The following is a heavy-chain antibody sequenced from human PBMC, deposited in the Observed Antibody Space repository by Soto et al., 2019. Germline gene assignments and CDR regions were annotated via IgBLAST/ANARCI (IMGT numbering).Heavy chain of an antibody. CDR2: IWYDGSNK. CDR1: GFTFSSYG. V-gene: IGHV3-33*01. J-gene: IGHJ4*02. Sequence: QVQLVESGGGVVQPGRSLRLSCAASGFTFSSYGMHSVRQAPGKGLEWVAVIWYDGSNKYYADSVKGRFTISRDNSKNTLYLQMNSLRAEDTAVYYCARGAYYGIDYWGQGTLVTVSS. D-gene: IGHD1-26*01. CDR3: ARGAYYGIDY.